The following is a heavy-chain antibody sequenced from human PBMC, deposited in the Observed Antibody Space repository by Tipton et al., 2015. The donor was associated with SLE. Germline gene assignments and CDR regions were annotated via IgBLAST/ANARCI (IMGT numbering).Heavy chain of an antibody. V-gene: IGHV4-34*01. CDR2: INHSGST. CDR1: GGSVSGHY. CDR3: ARGRRMDDSGDFGP. J-gene: IGHJ5*02. D-gene: IGHD4-17*01. Sequence: TLSLTCAVYGGSVSGHYWSWIRQPPRKGLEWIGEINHSGSTNYNPSLKSRVTISVDTSKNQFSLRLSSVTAADTAVYYCARGRRMDDSGDFGPWGQGTLVTVSS.